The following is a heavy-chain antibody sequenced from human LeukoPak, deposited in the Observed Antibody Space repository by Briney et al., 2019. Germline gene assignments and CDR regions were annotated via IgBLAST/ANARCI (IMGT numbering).Heavy chain of an antibody. Sequence: SETLSLTCNVSGASVTSYYWSWIRQPAGKRLEWLGRVDIRGRTNYNPSLKRRVSISLDTSQNHFSLKLPSVTAADTAVYFCAGASGLTETTFDFGVWGQGALVTVSS. CDR3: AGASGLTETTFDFGV. V-gene: IGHV4-4*07. J-gene: IGHJ4*02. CDR2: VDIRGRT. CDR1: GASVTSYY. D-gene: IGHD4-17*01.